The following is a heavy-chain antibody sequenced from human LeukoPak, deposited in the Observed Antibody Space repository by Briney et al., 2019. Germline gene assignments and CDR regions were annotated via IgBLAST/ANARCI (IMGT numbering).Heavy chain of an antibody. V-gene: IGHV1-46*01. CDR2: INPSGGST. CDR1: GYTFTGYY. D-gene: IGHD3-10*01. CDR3: ARGYYGSGSYYRGDYFDY. J-gene: IGHJ4*02. Sequence: VASVKVSCKASGYTFTGYYMHWVRQAPGQGLEWMGIINPSGGSTSYAQKFQGRVTMTRDTSTSTVYMELSSLRSEDTAVYYCARGYYGSGSYYRGDYFDYWGQGTLVTVSS.